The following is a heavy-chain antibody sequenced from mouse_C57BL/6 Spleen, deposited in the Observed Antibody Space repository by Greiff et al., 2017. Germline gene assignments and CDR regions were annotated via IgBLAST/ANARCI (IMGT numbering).Heavy chain of an antibody. J-gene: IGHJ2*01. CDR3: ARGDYDGYYFDD. V-gene: IGHV1-19*01. Sequence: VQLQQSGPVLVKPGASVKMSCKASGYTFTDYYMNWVKQSHGKSLEWIGVINPYNGGTSYNQKFKGKATLTVDKSSSTAYMELNSLTSEDSAVYYCARGDYDGYYFDDWGQGTTLTVSS. CDR1: GYTFTDYY. CDR2: INPYNGGT. D-gene: IGHD1-1*01.